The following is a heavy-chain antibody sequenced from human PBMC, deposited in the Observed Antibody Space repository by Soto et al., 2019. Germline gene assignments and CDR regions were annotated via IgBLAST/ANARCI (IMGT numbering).Heavy chain of an antibody. CDR2: ISAYNGNT. CDR3: ARAAPRGITFGGVIVIHKGYFDY. D-gene: IGHD3-16*02. Sequence: QVQLVQSGAEVKKPGASVKVSCKASGYTFTSYGISWVRQAPGQGLEWMGWISAYNGNTNYAHKLQGRVTMTTDTSTSTAYMELRSLRSDDTAVYYCARAAPRGITFGGVIVIHKGYFDYWGQGTLVTVSS. J-gene: IGHJ4*02. V-gene: IGHV1-18*01. CDR1: GYTFTSYG.